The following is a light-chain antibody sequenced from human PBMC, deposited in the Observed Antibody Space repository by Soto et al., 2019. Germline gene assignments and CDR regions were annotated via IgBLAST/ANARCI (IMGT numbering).Light chain of an antibody. CDR1: SSDVGGYNY. J-gene: IGLJ2*01. V-gene: IGLV2-14*01. CDR2: QVS. CDR3: SSYTSSSTLVV. Sequence: QSALTQPASVSGSPGQSITISCAGTSSDVGGYNYVSWYQQHPRKAPKLMIYQVSNRPSGFSNRFSGSKSGNTASLTISGLQAEDEADYYCSSYTSSSTLVVFDGGTKLTVL.